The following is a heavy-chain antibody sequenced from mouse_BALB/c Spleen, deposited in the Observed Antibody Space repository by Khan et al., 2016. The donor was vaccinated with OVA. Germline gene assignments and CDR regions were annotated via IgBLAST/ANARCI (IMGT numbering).Heavy chain of an antibody. Sequence: QVQLQQPGAELVRPGTSVKLSCKASGYTFTSYWMNWVNQRPGHGLEWLGKINPSDSETHYNQMFKDKATLTVDKSSSTAYMQLSRLTSEDSSVCCRARSEEFGYGPTWVDYWGQGTLVTVSA. CDR1: GYTFTSYW. V-gene: IGHV1-61*01. CDR2: INPSDSET. J-gene: IGHJ3*01. D-gene: IGHD2-2*01. CDR3: ARSEEFGYGPTWVDY.